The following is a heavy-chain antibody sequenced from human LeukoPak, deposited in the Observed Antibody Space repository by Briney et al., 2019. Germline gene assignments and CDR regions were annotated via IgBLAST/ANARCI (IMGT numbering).Heavy chain of an antibody. CDR2: ISSSSSYI. D-gene: IGHD6-13*01. V-gene: IGHV3-21*01. Sequence: PGGSLRLSCAASGFTFSSYSMNWVRQAPGKGVEWVSSISSSSSYIYYADSVKGRFTISRDNAKNSLYLQMNSLRAEDMAVYYCASPYSSRWYELCYWGQGTLVTVSS. CDR3: ASPYSSRWYELCY. CDR1: GFTFSSYS. J-gene: IGHJ4*02.